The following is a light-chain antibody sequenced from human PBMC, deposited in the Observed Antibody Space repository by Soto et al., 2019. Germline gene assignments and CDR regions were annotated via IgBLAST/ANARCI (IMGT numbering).Light chain of an antibody. CDR1: QGISRY. V-gene: IGKV3D-11*01. CDR3: HERSNWYT. CDR2: DAS. J-gene: IGKJ2*01. Sequence: EVVLTQSPATLSLSPGERASLSCRASQGISRYLAWYQHKPGQAPRLLIYDASKRATGVPGRFSGSGSGTDFTLITGSLEPEAFAVYYCHERSNWYTFGQGTKIEIK.